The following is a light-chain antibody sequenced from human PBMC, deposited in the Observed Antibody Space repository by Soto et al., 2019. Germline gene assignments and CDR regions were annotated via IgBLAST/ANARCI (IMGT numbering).Light chain of an antibody. CDR3: QQRSNWPLT. V-gene: IGKV3-11*01. J-gene: IGKJ4*01. Sequence: EIVLTQSPATLSLSPGERATLSCRASQSVSSYFAWYQQKPGQAPRLLIYDASNRATGIPARFSGSGSGTDFTLTISSLEPEDFAVSSCQQRSNWPLTFGGGTNVEIK. CDR1: QSVSSY. CDR2: DAS.